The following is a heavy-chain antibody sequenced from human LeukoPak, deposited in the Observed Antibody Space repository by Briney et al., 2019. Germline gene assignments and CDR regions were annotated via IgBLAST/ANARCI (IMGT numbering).Heavy chain of an antibody. V-gene: IGHV1-69*05. J-gene: IGHJ4*02. CDR1: GGTFSSYA. Sequence: GASVKVSCKASGGTFSSYAISWVRQAPGQGLEWMGGIIPIFGTANYAQKFQGRVTITTDESTSTAYMELSSLRSEDTAVYYCASEERMVRGVIGDWGQGTLVTVSS. CDR2: IIPIFGTA. D-gene: IGHD3-10*01. CDR3: ASEERMVRGVIGD.